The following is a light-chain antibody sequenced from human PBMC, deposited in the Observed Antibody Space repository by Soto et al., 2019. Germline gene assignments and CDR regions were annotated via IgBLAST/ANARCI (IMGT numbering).Light chain of an antibody. J-gene: IGKJ1*01. V-gene: IGKV3-11*01. CDR2: GAS. Sequence: EILMTQSPATLSVSPGERTTLACRASQSVGSNLAWYQQKPGQAPRLLIHGASNRATGIPDRFSGSGSGTDFTLTISNLEPEDFAVYYCQQHSHWPPWTFGQGTKVDIK. CDR3: QQHSHWPPWT. CDR1: QSVGSN.